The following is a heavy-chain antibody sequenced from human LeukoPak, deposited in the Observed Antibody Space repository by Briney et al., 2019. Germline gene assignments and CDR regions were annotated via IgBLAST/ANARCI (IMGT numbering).Heavy chain of an antibody. V-gene: IGHV5-51*01. CDR3: ASQVYCSRTSCSDH. Sequence: GESLMISCKGSGYYFATYWIGGVRPMTGKGLEWMGVIYPGDSDTRYSPSFQGQVTISADKSISTAYLQWSSLKASDSAMYYCASQVYCSRTSCSDHWGQGTLVTVSS. CDR2: IYPGDSDT. CDR1: GYYFATYW. J-gene: IGHJ4*01. D-gene: IGHD2-2*01.